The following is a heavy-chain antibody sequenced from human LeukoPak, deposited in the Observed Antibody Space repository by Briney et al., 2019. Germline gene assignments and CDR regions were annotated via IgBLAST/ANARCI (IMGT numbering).Heavy chain of an antibody. CDR1: GFTFSSYW. CDR2: IKQDGSEK. J-gene: IGHJ4*02. V-gene: IGHV3-7*01. D-gene: IGHD3-3*01. CDR3: ARDEEPEWLLYGYYFDY. Sequence: GGFLRLSCAASGFTFSSYWMSWVRQAPGKGLEWVANIKQDGSEKYYVDSVKGRFTISRDNAKNSLYLQMNSLRAEDTAVYYCARDEEPEWLLYGYYFDYWGQGTLVTVSS.